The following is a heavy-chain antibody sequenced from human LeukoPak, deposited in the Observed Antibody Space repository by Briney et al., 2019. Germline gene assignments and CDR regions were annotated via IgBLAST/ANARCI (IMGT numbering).Heavy chain of an antibody. V-gene: IGHV1-18*01. CDR3: ARVGYCSGPICFPPAATGMLDS. Sequence: ASVKVSCKAYGYTFTSYGISWVRRAPGQGLEWMGWISGYNGNTTYAQNLQGRVTMTTDTPTNTAYMELRSLRSDDTAVYSCARVGYCSGPICFPPAATGMLDSWGQGTLVTVSS. CDR2: ISGYNGNT. CDR1: GYTFTSYG. J-gene: IGHJ4*02. D-gene: IGHD2-2*01.